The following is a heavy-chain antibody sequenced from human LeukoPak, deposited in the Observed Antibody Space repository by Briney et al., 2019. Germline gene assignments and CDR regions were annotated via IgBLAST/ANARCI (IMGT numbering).Heavy chain of an antibody. D-gene: IGHD3-22*01. J-gene: IGHJ4*02. CDR1: GYSFTSYW. V-gene: IGHV5-51*01. Sequence: GESLKISCKGSGYSFTSYWIGWVRPMPGKGLEWMGIIYPGDSDTRYSPSFQGQVTILADKSISTAYLQWSSLKASDTAMYYCASFFGRSGYYYVPTGLWGQGTLVTVSS. CDR3: ASFFGRSGYYYVPTGL. CDR2: IYPGDSDT.